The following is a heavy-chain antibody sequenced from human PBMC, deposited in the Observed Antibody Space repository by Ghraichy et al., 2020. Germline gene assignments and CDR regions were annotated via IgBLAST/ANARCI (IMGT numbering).Heavy chain of an antibody. V-gene: IGHV3-7*01. Sequence: GESLKISCAVSGFTFSNFWMSWVRQAPGKGPEWVANINKDGSEKNYVDSVKGRFTISRDNAKNSLYLQMNSLRAEDTAVYYCSDFDYWGQGTLVTVSS. J-gene: IGHJ4*02. CDR1: GFTFSNFW. CDR3: SDFDY. CDR2: INKDGSEK.